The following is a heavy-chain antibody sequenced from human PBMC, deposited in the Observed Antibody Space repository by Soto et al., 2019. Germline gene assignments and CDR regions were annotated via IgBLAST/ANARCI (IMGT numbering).Heavy chain of an antibody. CDR2: INAGNGNT. CDR1: GYTFTSCA. V-gene: IGHV1-3*01. CDR3: ARDGSNLGYYYYGMDV. D-gene: IGHD4-4*01. J-gene: IGHJ6*02. Sequence: ASVKVSCKASGYTFTSCAMHWVRQAPGQRLEWMGWINAGNGNTKYSQKFQGRVTITRDTSASTAYMELSSLRSEDTAVYYCARDGSNLGYYYYGMDVWGQGTTVTVSS.